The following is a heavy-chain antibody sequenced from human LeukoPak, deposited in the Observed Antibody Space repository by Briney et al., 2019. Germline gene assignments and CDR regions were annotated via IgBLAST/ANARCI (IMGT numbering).Heavy chain of an antibody. D-gene: IGHD3-10*01. CDR2: IYYSGST. V-gene: IGHV4-59*13. CDR3: AKSGSGGYYYMDV. CDR1: SGAIKKYY. Sequence: SETLSLTCSVSSGAIKKYYWSWIRQPPGKGLEWIGYIYYSGSTNYNPSLKSRVTISVDTSKNQFSPKLSSVTAADTAVYYCAKSGSGGYYYMDVWGKGTTVTVSS. J-gene: IGHJ6*03.